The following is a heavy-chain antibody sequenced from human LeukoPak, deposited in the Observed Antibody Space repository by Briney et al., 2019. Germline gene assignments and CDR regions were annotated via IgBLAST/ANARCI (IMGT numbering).Heavy chain of an antibody. V-gene: IGHV3-7*01. CDR1: GFTFRSYW. J-gene: IGHJ4*02. CDR2: INQDGSEK. D-gene: IGHD1-14*01. Sequence: GGSLRLSCAGSGFTFRSYWMTWVRQAPGKGLEWVASINQDGSEKYYMDSVKGRFTISRDNAKDSAFLTMSSLRAEDTAVYQCARGSKADYWGQGTLVTVSS. CDR3: ARGSKADY.